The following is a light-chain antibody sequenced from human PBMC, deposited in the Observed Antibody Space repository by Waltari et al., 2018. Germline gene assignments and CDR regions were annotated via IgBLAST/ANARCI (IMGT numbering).Light chain of an antibody. V-gene: IGLV5-45*02. J-gene: IGLJ1*01. CDR2: YKSDSDN. CDR3: MIWHNNAYL. CDR1: NGIPVGFYR. Sequence: QAVLTQPPSLSASPGASASRTCTLPNGIPVGFYRIYWFQQKPGNPPQYLLRYKSDSDNEKASGVPRRFSGSNDASANAGVLLISGLQSDDEADYYCMIWHNNAYLFGTGTKVSVL.